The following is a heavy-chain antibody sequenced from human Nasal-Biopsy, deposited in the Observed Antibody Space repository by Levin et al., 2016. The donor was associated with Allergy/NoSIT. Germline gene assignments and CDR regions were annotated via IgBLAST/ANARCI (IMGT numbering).Heavy chain of an antibody. D-gene: IGHD4/OR15-4a*01. Sequence: GESLKISCTASGFSFATYTINWVRQAPGKGLEWVAVISFYGTNKYTADSVRGRFTISRDNSKNTVSLLLSALRPEDTAVYYCARDFRPATMGPYYTHVMGVWGQGTTVTVSS. CDR3: ARDFRPATMGPYYTHVMGV. CDR1: GFSFATYT. J-gene: IGHJ6*02. CDR2: ISFYGTNK. V-gene: IGHV3-30-3*01.